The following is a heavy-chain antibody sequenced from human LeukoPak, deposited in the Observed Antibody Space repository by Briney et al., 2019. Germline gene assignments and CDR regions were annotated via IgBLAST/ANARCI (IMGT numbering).Heavy chain of an antibody. Sequence: SETLSLTCAVYGGSFSGYYWSWIRQPPGKGLEWIGEINHSGSTNYNPSLKSRVTISVDTSKNQFSLKLSSVTAADTAVYYCARVRRSVAFDIWGQGTMVTVSS. D-gene: IGHD5-24*01. CDR2: INHSGST. V-gene: IGHV4-34*01. CDR1: GGSFSGYY. J-gene: IGHJ3*02. CDR3: ARVRRSVAFDI.